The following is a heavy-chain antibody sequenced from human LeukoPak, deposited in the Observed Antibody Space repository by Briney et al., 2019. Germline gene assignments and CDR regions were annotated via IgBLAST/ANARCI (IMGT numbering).Heavy chain of an antibody. CDR2: IYPGDSDT. V-gene: IGHV5-51*01. Sequence: GESLKISCKGSGYSFTSYWIGWVRQMPGKGLEWMGIIYPGDSDTRYSPSFQGQVTISADKSISTAYLQWSSLKASDTAMYYCARRPRYCSGGSCYVFDYWGQGTLVTVSS. CDR1: GYSFTSYW. CDR3: ARRPRYCSGGSCYVFDY. D-gene: IGHD2-15*01. J-gene: IGHJ4*02.